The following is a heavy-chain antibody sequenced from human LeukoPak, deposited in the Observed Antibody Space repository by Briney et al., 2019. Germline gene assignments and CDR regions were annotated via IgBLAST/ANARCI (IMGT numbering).Heavy chain of an antibody. CDR3: ARHKDYYYSYMDV. CDR2: IYYTGST. V-gene: IGHV4-59*01. CDR1: GGPIRSYY. Sequence: SETLSLTCTVSGGPIRSYYWTWIRQPPGKGLEWIGHIYYTGSTTYNPSLKSRVTISVDTSKNQFSLKLTSVTAADTAVYYCARHKDYYYSYMDVWGKGTTVTISS. J-gene: IGHJ6*03.